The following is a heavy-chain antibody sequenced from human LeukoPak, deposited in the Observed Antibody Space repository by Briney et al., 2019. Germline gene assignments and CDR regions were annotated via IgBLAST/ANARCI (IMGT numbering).Heavy chain of an antibody. CDR3: ARVSGSGSYLIDY. V-gene: IGHV4-34*01. CDR1: GGSFSGYY. CDR2: INHSGST. J-gene: IGHJ4*02. D-gene: IGHD3-10*01. Sequence: PSETLSLTCAVYGGSFSGYYWSWIRQPLGKGLEWIGEINHSGSTNYNPSLKSRVTISVDTSKNQLSLKLSSVTAADTAVYYCARVSGSGSYLIDYWGQGTLVTVSS.